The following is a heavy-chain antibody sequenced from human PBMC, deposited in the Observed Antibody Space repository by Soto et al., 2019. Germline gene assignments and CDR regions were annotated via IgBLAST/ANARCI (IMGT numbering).Heavy chain of an antibody. V-gene: IGHV1-69*13. CDR3: ASCKHWPGPNWFDP. J-gene: IGHJ5*02. CDR2: IIPIFGTA. D-gene: IGHD3-3*02. CDR1: GGTFSSYA. Sequence: SVKVSCKASGGTFSSYAISWVRQAPGQGLEWMGGIIPIFGTANYAQKFQGRVTITADESTSTAYMELSSLRSEDTAVYYCASCKHWPGPNWFDPWGQGTLVTVSS.